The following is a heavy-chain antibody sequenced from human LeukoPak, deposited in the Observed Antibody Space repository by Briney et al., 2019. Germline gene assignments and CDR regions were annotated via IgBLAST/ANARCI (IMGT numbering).Heavy chain of an antibody. D-gene: IGHD3-3*01. CDR3: ARSFGITIFGVVIRDAFDI. CDR1: GYTFTSYG. V-gene: IGHV1-18*01. J-gene: IGHJ4*02. Sequence: ASVKVSCKASGYTFTSYGISWVRQAPGQGLEWMGWISAYNGNTNYAQKLQGRVTMTTDTSTSTAYMELRSLRSDDTAVYYCARSFGITIFGVVIRDAFDIWGQGTLVTVSS. CDR2: ISAYNGNT.